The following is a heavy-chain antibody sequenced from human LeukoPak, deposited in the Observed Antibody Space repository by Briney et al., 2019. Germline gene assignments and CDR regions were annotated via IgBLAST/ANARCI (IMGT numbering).Heavy chain of an antibody. CDR1: GGSISSYY. Sequence: KPSETLSLTCTVSGGSISSYYWSWIRQPPGKGLEWIGYIYYSGSTNYSPSLKSRVTISVDTSKNQFSLKLSSVTAADTAVYYCARGRVPDYYDSSVRFEYWGKGTLVTVSS. CDR3: ARGRVPDYYDSSVRFEY. J-gene: IGHJ4*02. CDR2: IYYSGST. V-gene: IGHV4-59*08. D-gene: IGHD3-22*01.